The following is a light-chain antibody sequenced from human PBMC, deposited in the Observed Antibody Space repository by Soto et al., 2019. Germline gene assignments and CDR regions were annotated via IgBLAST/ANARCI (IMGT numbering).Light chain of an antibody. CDR3: QQSYSTPLT. V-gene: IGKV1-39*01. Sequence: TEMTYSPSSVSESVGARVTITCRASQSISSYLNWYQQKPGKAPKLLIYAASSLQSGVPSRFSGSGSGTDFTLTISSLQPEDFATYYCQQSYSTPLTFGGGTKVDIK. CDR1: QSISSY. CDR2: AAS. J-gene: IGKJ4*01.